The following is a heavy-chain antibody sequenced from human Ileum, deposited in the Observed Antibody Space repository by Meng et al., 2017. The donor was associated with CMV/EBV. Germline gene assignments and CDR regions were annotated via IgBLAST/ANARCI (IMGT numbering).Heavy chain of an antibody. CDR3: ARVPAAPQPHYYYGMDV. J-gene: IGHJ6*02. CDR1: ISSGDYY. Sequence: ISSGDYYWSWIRQPPGKGLEWIGYIYYSGSTYYNPSLKSRVTISVDTSKNQFSLKLSSVTAADTAVYYCARVPAAPQPHYYYGMDVWGQGTTVTVSS. D-gene: IGHD2-2*01. CDR2: IYYSGST. V-gene: IGHV4-30-4*08.